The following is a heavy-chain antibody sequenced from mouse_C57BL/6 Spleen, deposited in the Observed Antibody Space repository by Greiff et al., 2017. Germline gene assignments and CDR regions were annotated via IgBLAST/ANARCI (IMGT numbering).Heavy chain of an antibody. D-gene: IGHD2-3*01. J-gene: IGHJ4*01. CDR2: IDPENGDT. CDR3: TTMRAMDY. Sequence: EVMLVESGAELVRPGASVKLSCTASGFNIKDDYMHWVKQRPEQGLEWIGWIDPENGDTEYASKFQGKATITADTSSNTAYLQLSSLTSEDTAVYYCTTMRAMDYWGQGTSVTVSS. V-gene: IGHV14-4*01. CDR1: GFNIKDDY.